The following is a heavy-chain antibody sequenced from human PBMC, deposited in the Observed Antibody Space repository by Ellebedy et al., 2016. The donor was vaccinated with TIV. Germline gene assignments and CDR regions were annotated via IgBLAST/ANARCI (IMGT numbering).Heavy chain of an antibody. CDR1: GGSISSSSYY. D-gene: IGHD3-9*01. CDR2: IYYSGST. Sequence: GSLRLXXTVSGGSISSSSYYWGWIRQPPGKGLEWIGSIYYSGSTYYNPSLKSRVTISVDTSKNQFSLKLSSVTAADTAVYYCARGRVLRYFDWLSAYFDYWGQGTLVTVSS. CDR3: ARGRVLRYFDWLSAYFDY. J-gene: IGHJ4*02. V-gene: IGHV4-39*07.